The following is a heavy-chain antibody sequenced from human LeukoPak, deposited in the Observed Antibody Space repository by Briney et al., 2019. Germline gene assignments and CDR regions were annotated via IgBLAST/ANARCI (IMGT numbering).Heavy chain of an antibody. CDR1: GFTFSSYG. Sequence: GRSLRLSCAASGFTFSSYGMHWVRQAPGKGLEWVAVISYDGSNKYYADSVKGRFTISRDDSKNTLYLQMNSLKTEDTAVYYCTTELVVTPLPSFDYWGQGTLVTVSS. CDR2: ISYDGSNK. V-gene: IGHV3-30*03. D-gene: IGHD4-23*01. CDR3: TTELVVTPLPSFDY. J-gene: IGHJ4*02.